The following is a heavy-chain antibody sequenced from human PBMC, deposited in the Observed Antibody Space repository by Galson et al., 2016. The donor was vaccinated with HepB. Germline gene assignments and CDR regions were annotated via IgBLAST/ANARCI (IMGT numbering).Heavy chain of an antibody. CDR2: LYAGGET. Sequence: SLRLSCAASGLSDSDAYMNWVRQAPGKGREWVSVLYAGGETYYADSLRGRFTISRDNSKNILYLQMNSLRVEDTAVYYCARDPSLRNGMNVWGQGTTVTVSS. CDR1: GLSDSDAY. J-gene: IGHJ6*02. CDR3: ARDPSLRNGMNV. V-gene: IGHV3-66*01.